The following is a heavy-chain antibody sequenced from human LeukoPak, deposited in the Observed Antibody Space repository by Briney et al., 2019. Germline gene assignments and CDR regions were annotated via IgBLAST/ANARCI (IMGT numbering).Heavy chain of an antibody. D-gene: IGHD3-10*01. V-gene: IGHV4-59*01. CDR3: ARDRVRGYFDY. J-gene: IGHJ4*02. Sequence: SETLSLTCTVSGGSISSYYWSWIRQPPGKGLEWIGYIYYSGSTNYNPPLKSRVTISVDTSKNQFSLKLSSVTAADTAVYYCARDRVRGYFDYWGQGTLVTVSS. CDR1: GGSISSYY. CDR2: IYYSGST.